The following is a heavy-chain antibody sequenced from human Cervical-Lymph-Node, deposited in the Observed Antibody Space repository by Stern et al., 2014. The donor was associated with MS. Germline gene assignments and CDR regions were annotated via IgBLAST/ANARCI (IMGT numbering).Heavy chain of an antibody. CDR3: ARGGDDYGDEYDFDV. CDR1: GYTFTSYG. Sequence: QVQLVQSGAEVKKPGASVKVSCKASGYTFTSYGISWVRQAPGQGLEWMGWISADNDNTNYAQKLQGRVTMTTDTSTSTAYMKLRSLRSDDAAVYYCARGGDDYGDEYDFDVWGQGTLVTVSS. D-gene: IGHD4-17*01. J-gene: IGHJ4*02. CDR2: ISADNDNT. V-gene: IGHV1-18*01.